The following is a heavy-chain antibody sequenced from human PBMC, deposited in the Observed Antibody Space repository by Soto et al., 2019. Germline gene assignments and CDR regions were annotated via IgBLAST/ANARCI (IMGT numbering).Heavy chain of an antibody. Sequence: QVQLVESGGGVVQPGRSLRLSCAASGFTFSSYGMHWVRQAPGKGLEWVAVIWYDGSNKYYADSVKGRFTISRDNSKNTLYLQMNSLRAEETAVYYCARDGGYCSGGSCPYYYGMDVWGQGTTVTVSS. D-gene: IGHD2-15*01. CDR2: IWYDGSNK. V-gene: IGHV3-33*01. CDR1: GFTFSSYG. CDR3: ARDGGYCSGGSCPYYYGMDV. J-gene: IGHJ6*02.